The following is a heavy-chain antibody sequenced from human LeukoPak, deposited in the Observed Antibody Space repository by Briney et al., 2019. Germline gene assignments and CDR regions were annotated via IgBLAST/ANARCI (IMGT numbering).Heavy chain of an antibody. J-gene: IGHJ6*02. Sequence: GRSLRLPCAASGFTFSSYGMHWVRQAPGKGLEWVAVISYDGSNKYYADSVKGRFTISRDNSKNTLYLQMNSLRAEDTAVYYCAKLSLSDYGDYVSGHPWDYYYGMDVWGQGTTVTVSS. D-gene: IGHD4-17*01. CDR2: ISYDGSNK. CDR1: GFTFSSYG. CDR3: AKLSLSDYGDYVSGHPWDYYYGMDV. V-gene: IGHV3-30*18.